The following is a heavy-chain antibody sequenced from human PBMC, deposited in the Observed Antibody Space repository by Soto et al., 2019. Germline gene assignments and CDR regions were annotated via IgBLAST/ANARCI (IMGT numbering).Heavy chain of an antibody. V-gene: IGHV3-74*01. J-gene: IGHJ6*02. D-gene: IGHD2-2*01. CDR1: GFTFSSYW. CDR3: ARGVPAAGRGDYYGMDV. Sequence: GGSLRLSCAASGFTFSSYWMHWVRQAPGKGLVWVSRINSDGSSTSYADSVKGRFTISRDKAKNTLYLQMNSLRAEDTAVYYCARGVPAAGRGDYYGMDVWGQGTTVTVSS. CDR2: INSDGSST.